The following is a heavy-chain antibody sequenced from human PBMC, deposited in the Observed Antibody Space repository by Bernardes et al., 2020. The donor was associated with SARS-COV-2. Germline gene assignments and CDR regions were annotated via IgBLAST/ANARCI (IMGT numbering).Heavy chain of an antibody. CDR1: GDSITSSNW. J-gene: IGHJ4*02. D-gene: IGHD4-17*01. Sequence: SAPLSLTCTISGDSITSSNWWSWVRQPPGKGLEWVGEIYHSGSTNYNPSLKSRVTLSLDKSKNQFSLRVTSVTAADTALYYCARHGDYDPFDYWGRGTLVSVSS. CDR2: IYHSGST. CDR3: ARHGDYDPFDY. V-gene: IGHV4-4*02.